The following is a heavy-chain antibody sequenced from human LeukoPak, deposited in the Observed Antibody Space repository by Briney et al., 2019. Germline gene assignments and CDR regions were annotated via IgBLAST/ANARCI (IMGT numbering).Heavy chain of an antibody. CDR1: GYTFTSNY. Sequence: ASVKVSCKASGYTFTSNYIHWVRQAPGQGLEWMGMIYPRDGSTSYAQKFQGRVTVTRDTSTSTVHMELSGLRSEDTAVYYCARDQEGFDYWGQGTLVTVSS. CDR3: ARDQEGFDY. CDR2: IYPRDGST. V-gene: IGHV1-46*01. J-gene: IGHJ4*02.